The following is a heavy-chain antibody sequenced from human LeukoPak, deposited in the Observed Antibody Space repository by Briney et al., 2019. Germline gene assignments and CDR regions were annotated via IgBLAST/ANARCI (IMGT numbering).Heavy chain of an antibody. CDR1: GYTFTSNY. Sequence: ASVKVSCKASGYTFTSNYIHWVRQAPGQGLEWMGMIYPRDGSTSYAQKFQGRVTVTRDTSTSTVHMELSGLRSEDTAVYYCARDQEGFDYWGQGTLVTVSS. CDR3: ARDQEGFDY. CDR2: IYPRDGST. V-gene: IGHV1-46*01. J-gene: IGHJ4*02.